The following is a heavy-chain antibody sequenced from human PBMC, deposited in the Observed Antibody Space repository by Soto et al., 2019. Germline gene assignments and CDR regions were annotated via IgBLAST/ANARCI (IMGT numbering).Heavy chain of an antibody. J-gene: IGHJ5*02. CDR2: MNPNSGNT. CDR1: GGTFGNSA. D-gene: IGHD3-16*01. CDR3: GRERSGGWIDP. Sequence: ASVKVSCKASGGTFGNSAINWVRQATGQGLEWMGWMNPNSGNTGYAQKFQGRVTMTRNTSISTAYMELSSLRSEDTAVYYCGRERSGGWIDPWGQGTLVTVSS. V-gene: IGHV1-8*02.